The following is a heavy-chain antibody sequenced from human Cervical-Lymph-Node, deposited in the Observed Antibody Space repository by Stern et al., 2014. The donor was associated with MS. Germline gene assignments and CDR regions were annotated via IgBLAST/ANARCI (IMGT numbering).Heavy chain of an antibody. CDR2: IWYDGSNK. D-gene: IGHD3-22*01. CDR3: ARDRWYYDSSGILDY. J-gene: IGHJ4*02. CDR1: GFTFSSYG. Sequence: DQLVESGGGVVQPGRSLRLSCAASGFTFSSYGMHWVRQAPGKGLEWVAVIWYDGSNKYYADSVKGRFTISRDNSKNTLYLQMNSLRAEDTAVYYCARDRWYYDSSGILDYWGQGTLVTVSS. V-gene: IGHV3-33*01.